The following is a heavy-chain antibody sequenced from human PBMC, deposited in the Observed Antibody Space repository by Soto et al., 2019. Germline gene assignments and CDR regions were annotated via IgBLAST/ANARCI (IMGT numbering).Heavy chain of an antibody. D-gene: IGHD6-13*01. J-gene: IGHJ4*02. Sequence: PGGSLRLSCAAPGFTFSSYAMSWVRQAPGKGLEWVSAISGSGGSTYYADSVKGRFTISRDNSKNTLYLQMNSLRAEDTAVYYCAKVWSGSSWFRPFDYWGQGTLVTVSS. CDR2: ISGSGGST. V-gene: IGHV3-23*01. CDR3: AKVWSGSSWFRPFDY. CDR1: GFTFSSYA.